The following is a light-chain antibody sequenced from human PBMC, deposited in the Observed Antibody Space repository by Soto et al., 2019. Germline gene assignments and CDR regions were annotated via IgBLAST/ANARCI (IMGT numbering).Light chain of an antibody. V-gene: IGKV3-20*01. CDR1: QSVSSSY. CDR3: QQYGSSPRIT. J-gene: IGKJ5*01. Sequence: EIVLTQSPGTLSLSPGERGTLSCMAIQSVSSSYLAWYQQKPGQAPRLLIYGASSRATGIPDRFSGSGSGTDFTLTISRLEPEDFAVYYCQQYGSSPRITFGQGTRLEIK. CDR2: GAS.